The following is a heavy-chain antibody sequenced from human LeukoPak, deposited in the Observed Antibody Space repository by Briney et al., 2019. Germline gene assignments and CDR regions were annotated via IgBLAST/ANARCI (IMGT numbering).Heavy chain of an antibody. CDR2: FYHSGST. J-gene: IGHJ4*02. CDR3: ARGVGTGPIDY. CDR1: AYSINIGYY. V-gene: IGHV4-38-2*01. D-gene: IGHD1/OR15-1a*01. Sequence: SETLSLTCAVSAYSINIGYYWGWSRQPPGKGLEWIVSFYHSGSTYYNSSLKSRVTLSVDTSKNQFSLKMSSVTAADTAMYYCARGVGTGPIDYWGQGTLVTVSS.